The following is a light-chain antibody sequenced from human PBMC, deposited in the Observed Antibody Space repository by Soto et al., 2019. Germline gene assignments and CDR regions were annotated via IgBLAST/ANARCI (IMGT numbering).Light chain of an antibody. J-gene: IGKJ3*01. CDR1: QSISSY. V-gene: IGKV1-39*01. CDR3: QQSYSTPCPFT. Sequence: DIQMTQSPSYLSASVGDRVTITCRASQSISSYLNWYQQKPGKAPNLLIYAASSLQSGVPSRFRGSGSPTHFTLTICSLHPEHSATYYCQQSYSTPCPFTFGPVNNVDIK. CDR2: AAS.